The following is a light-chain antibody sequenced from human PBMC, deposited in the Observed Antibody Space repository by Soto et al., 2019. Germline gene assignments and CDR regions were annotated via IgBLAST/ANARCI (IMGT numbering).Light chain of an antibody. V-gene: IGLV1-51*01. Sequence: QSVLTQPPSVSAAPGQKVTFSCSGSSSNIGNNLVSWYQQLPGTAPKLLIYDNNKRPSGIPDRFSGSKSGTSATLGITGLQTGDEADYYCETWDSGLTAGVFGTGTKVTVL. CDR1: SSNIGNNL. CDR2: DNN. CDR3: ETWDSGLTAGV. J-gene: IGLJ1*01.